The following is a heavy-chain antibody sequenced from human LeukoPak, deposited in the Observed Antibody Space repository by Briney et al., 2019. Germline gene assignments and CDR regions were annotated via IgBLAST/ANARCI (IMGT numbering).Heavy chain of an antibody. CDR3: ARVSSGYEYFDY. CDR1: GGSISSGGYY. J-gene: IGHJ4*02. V-gene: IGHV4-31*03. CDR2: IYYSGST. Sequence: SETLSLTCTVSGGSISSGGYYWSWIRQHPGKGLEWIGYIYYSGSTYYNPSLKSRVIISVDTSKNQLSLKLSSVTAADTAVYYCARVSSGYEYFDYWGQGTLVTVSS. D-gene: IGHD5-12*01.